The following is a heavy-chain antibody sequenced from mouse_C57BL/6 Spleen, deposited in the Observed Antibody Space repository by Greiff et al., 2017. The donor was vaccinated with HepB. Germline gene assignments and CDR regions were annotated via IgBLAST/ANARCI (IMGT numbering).Heavy chain of an antibody. J-gene: IGHJ4*01. Sequence: VQLQQSGAELVRPGASVTLSCKASGYTFSDYEMHWVKQTPVHGLEWIGAIDPETGGTAYNQKFKGKAILTADKSSSTAYMALRSLTSEDSAVYYCTHYYYAMDYWGQGTSVTVSS. CDR3: THYYYAMDY. CDR2: IDPETGGT. CDR1: GYTFSDYE. V-gene: IGHV1-15*01.